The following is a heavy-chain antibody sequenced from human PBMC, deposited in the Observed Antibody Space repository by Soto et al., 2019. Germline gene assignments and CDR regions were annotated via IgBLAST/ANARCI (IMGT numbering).Heavy chain of an antibody. Sequence: PSETLSLTCTVSGGSISSGGYYWSWIRQHPGKGLEWIGYIYYSGSTYYNPSLKSRVTISVDTSKNQFSLKLSSVTAADTAVYYCASSDPRDTPFDPWGQGTLVTVSS. V-gene: IGHV4-31*03. CDR2: IYYSGST. CDR3: ASSDPRDTPFDP. CDR1: GGSISSGGYY. J-gene: IGHJ5*02. D-gene: IGHD5-18*01.